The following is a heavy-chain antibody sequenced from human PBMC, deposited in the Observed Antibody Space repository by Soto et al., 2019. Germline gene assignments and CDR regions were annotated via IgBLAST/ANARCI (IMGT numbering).Heavy chain of an antibody. V-gene: IGHV3-9*01. CDR3: ATPTEVAATSVHAFDI. J-gene: IGHJ3*02. D-gene: IGHD2-15*01. CDR2: ISWNSGSI. CDR1: GFTFDDYA. Sequence: GGSLRLSCAASGFTFDDYAMHWVRQAPGKGLEWVSGISWNSGSIGYADSVKGRFTISRDNAKNSLYLQMNSLRAEDTALYYCATPTEVAATSVHAFDIWGQGSMVTVSS.